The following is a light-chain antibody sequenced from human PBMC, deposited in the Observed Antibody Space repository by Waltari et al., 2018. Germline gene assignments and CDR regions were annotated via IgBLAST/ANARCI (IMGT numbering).Light chain of an antibody. J-gene: IGLJ3*02. Sequence: QSALTQPASVSGSPGQSITISCTGTSSDVGFYNLVSWYQQHPDKAPKLMVYEVIERRSGVSNRFSGSKSGNTASLTISGLQAEDEADYYCCSYAGRNIWVFGGGTKLTVL. V-gene: IGLV2-23*02. CDR3: CSYAGRNIWV. CDR2: EVI. CDR1: SSDVGFYNL.